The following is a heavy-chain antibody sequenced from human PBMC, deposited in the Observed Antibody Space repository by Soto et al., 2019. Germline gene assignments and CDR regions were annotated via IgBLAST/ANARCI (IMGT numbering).Heavy chain of an antibody. D-gene: IGHD3-16*01. V-gene: IGHV3-53*04. CDR3: ARDLAFDY. CDR1: WFTVIRNY. CDR2: IYSGGST. J-gene: IGHJ4*02. Sequence: PGGSLRLSCAASWFTVIRNYMSWVRQAPGKGLEWVSVIYSGGSTYYADSVKGRFTISRHNSKNTLYLQMNSLRAEDTAVYYCARDLAFDYWGQGTLVTVSS.